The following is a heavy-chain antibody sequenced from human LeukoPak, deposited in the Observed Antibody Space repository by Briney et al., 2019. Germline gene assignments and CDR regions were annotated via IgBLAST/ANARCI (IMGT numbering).Heavy chain of an antibody. V-gene: IGHV3-30*19. CDR2: ISYDGSNK. CDR3: ARPSDFWSGYYDY. CDR1: GFTFRNYD. J-gene: IGHJ4*02. D-gene: IGHD3-3*01. Sequence: GGSLRLSCIPSGFTFRNYDMHWVRQAPGKGLEWVALISYDGSNKDYADSVKGRFAISRDNSKNTLYLQMNSLRAEDTAVYYCARPSDFWSGYYDYWGQGTLVTVSS.